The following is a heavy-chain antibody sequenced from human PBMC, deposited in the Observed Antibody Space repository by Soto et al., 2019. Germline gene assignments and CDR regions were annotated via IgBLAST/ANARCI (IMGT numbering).Heavy chain of an antibody. Sequence: GGSLRLSCAASGFTFDDHAMYWVRQAPGKGLEWVSGISWNSDKIDYADSVKGRFTISRDNAKNTLDLQMNSLRAEDTALYYCAKDGYGPRTSYYYYMDVWGKGTTVTVSS. CDR2: ISWNSDKI. CDR1: GFTFDDHA. V-gene: IGHV3-9*01. D-gene: IGHD5-12*01. CDR3: AKDGYGPRTSYYYYMDV. J-gene: IGHJ6*03.